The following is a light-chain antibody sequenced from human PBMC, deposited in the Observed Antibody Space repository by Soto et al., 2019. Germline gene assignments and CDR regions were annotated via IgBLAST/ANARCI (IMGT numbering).Light chain of an antibody. CDR1: QSVSFY. Sequence: VVNHGGPSLILSQGERATLSCRASQSVSFYLAWYQQKPGQAPRLLIYGASNRATGIPARFSGSGSGTDFTLTISSLETEDFAVYYCQQRSNWPPGFGQGTRLEIK. CDR2: GAS. V-gene: IGKV3-11*01. CDR3: QQRSNWPPG. J-gene: IGKJ5*01.